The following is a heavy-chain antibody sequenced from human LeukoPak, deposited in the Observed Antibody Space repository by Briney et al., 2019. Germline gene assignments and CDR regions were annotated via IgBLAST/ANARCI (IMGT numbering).Heavy chain of an antibody. Sequence: GGSLRLSCAASGFTFSTYAMSGVRQAPGKGLEWVSTIRGSDGRTYDADSVKGRLTISRDNSKNTLYLQMNSLRAEDTAVYYCAKSSIVAAGTGPFDIWGQGTMVSVSS. CDR1: GFTFSTYA. CDR3: AKSSIVAAGTGPFDI. D-gene: IGHD6-13*01. CDR2: IRGSDGRT. J-gene: IGHJ3*02. V-gene: IGHV3-23*01.